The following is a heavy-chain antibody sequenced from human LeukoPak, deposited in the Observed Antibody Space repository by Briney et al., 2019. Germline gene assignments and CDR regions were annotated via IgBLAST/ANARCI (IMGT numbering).Heavy chain of an antibody. V-gene: IGHV3-33*01. CDR1: GFTFSNYG. CDR2: IWYDGSDK. CDR3: ARDPGIVQQLALHYYYMDV. Sequence: GGSLRLSCAASGFTFSNYGMHWVRQAPGKGLEWVAGIWYDGSDKDYVDSVKGRFTISRDNSKNTLFLLMNSLRAEDTALYYCARDPGIVQQLALHYYYMDVWGKGTTVTVSS. D-gene: IGHD6-13*01. J-gene: IGHJ6*03.